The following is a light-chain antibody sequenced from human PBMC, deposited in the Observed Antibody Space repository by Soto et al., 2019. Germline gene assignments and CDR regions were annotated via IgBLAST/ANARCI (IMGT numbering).Light chain of an antibody. J-gene: IGLJ3*02. V-gene: IGLV1-44*01. CDR3: AAWDDSLNGWV. CDR2: SNN. Sequence: QAVVTQPPSASGTPGQRVTISCSGSSSNIGRYTVRWYQQLPGTAPKLLIYSNNQRPSGVPDRFSGSKSGTSASLAISGLQSEDEADYYCAAWDDSLNGWVFGGGTKLTVL. CDR1: SSNIGRYT.